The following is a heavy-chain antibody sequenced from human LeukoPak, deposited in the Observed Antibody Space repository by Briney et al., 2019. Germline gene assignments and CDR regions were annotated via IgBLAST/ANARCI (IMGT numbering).Heavy chain of an antibody. Sequence: GGSLRLSCAASGFTFSSYEMNWVRQAPGKGLEWVSVVYTGGTTFYAESVKGRFTISRQNSKNTLFLQMNSLRTEDTAVYYCARGYVVRGLGETFDIWGQGTMVTVSS. CDR2: VYTGGTT. V-gene: IGHV3-53*04. CDR3: ARGYVVRGLGETFDI. D-gene: IGHD3-16*01. CDR1: GFTFSSYE. J-gene: IGHJ3*02.